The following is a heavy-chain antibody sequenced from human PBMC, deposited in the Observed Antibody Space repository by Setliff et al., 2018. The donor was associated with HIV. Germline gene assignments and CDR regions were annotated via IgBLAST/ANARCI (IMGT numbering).Heavy chain of an antibody. CDR1: GGSVSDHY. Sequence: PSETLSLTCSVSGGSVSDHYWSWIRQPPGKGLEWIGFTYYSGGTNYNPSLKSRVTILVDTSKNQFSLKVTSVTAADTAVYYCAGRDGYNRYYFDFWGQGTLVTVSS. CDR3: AGRDGYNRYYFDF. J-gene: IGHJ4*02. V-gene: IGHV4-59*02. D-gene: IGHD5-12*01. CDR2: TYYSGGT.